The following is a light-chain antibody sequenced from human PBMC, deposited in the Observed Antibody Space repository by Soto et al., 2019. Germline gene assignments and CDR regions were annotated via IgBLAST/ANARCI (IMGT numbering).Light chain of an antibody. CDR2: GAS. J-gene: IGKJ1*01. V-gene: IGKV3-15*01. CDR1: QRISSN. Sequence: EIVMTQSPATLSVSPGERATLSCRANQRISSNLAWYQQKPGQAPRLLIYGASTRATGIPARFSGSGSGTEFTLTISSLQSEDFAVYSCQQYNNWPPTFGQGTKV. CDR3: QQYNNWPPT.